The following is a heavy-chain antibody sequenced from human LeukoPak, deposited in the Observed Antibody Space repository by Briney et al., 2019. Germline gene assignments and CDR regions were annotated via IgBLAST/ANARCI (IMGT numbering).Heavy chain of an antibody. CDR1: GGSISTYY. CDR3: VRTNPWDLTYYFDY. CDR2: FSYTGST. J-gene: IGHJ4*02. V-gene: IGHV4-59*01. D-gene: IGHD1-14*01. Sequence: SETLSLICSVSGGSISTYYWNWIRQPPGKGLEWIGYFSYTGSTNYNPSLKSRVTISVDTSKNQFSLRLTSVTAADTAVYYCVRTNPWDLTYYFDYWGQGTLVTVSS.